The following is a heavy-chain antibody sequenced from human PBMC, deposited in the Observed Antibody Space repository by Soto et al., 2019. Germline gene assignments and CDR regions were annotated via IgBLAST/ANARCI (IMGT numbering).Heavy chain of an antibody. V-gene: IGHV3-73*01. J-gene: IGHJ4*02. CDR1: GFTFSGSA. CDR2: IRSKANSYAT. D-gene: IGHD4-17*01. Sequence: EVQLVESGGGLVQTGGSLKLSCAASGFTFSGSAMHWVRQASGKGLEWVGRIRSKANSYATAYAASVKGRFTISRDDSKNTAYLQMNSLKTEDTAVYYCTSPGNYDYGEYGFDYWGQGTLVTVSS. CDR3: TSPGNYDYGEYGFDY.